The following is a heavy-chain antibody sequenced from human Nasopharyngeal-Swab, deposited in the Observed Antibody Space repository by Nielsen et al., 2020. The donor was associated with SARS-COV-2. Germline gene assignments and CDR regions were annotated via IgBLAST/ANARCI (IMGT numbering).Heavy chain of an antibody. CDR1: GGSISSYY. CDR3: ARGYNGTRGFVSRGFDY. CDR2: INHSGST. V-gene: IGHV4-34*01. D-gene: IGHD1-14*01. Sequence: SETLSLTCTVSGGSISSYYWSWIRQPPGKGLEWIGEINHSGSTNYNPSLKSRVTISVDTSKNQFSLKLSSVTAADTAVYYCARGYNGTRGFVSRGFDYWGQGTLVTVSS. J-gene: IGHJ4*02.